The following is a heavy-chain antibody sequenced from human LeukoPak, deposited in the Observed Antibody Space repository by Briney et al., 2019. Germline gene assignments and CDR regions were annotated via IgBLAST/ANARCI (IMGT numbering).Heavy chain of an antibody. V-gene: IGHV7-4-1*02. J-gene: IGHJ2*01. D-gene: IGHD4-17*01. CDR2: TNTNTGNP. CDR3: ARLYGDYGAPYWYFDL. Sequence: ASVKVSCKASGYTFTSYGISWVRQAPGQGLEWMGWTNTNTGNPTYAQGFTGRFVFSLDTSVSTAYLQISSLKAEDTAVYYCARLYGDYGAPYWYFDLWGRGTLVTVSS. CDR1: GYTFTSYG.